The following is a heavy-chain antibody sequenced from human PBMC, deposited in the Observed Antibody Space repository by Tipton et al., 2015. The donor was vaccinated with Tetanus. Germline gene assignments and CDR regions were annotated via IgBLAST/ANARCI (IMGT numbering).Heavy chain of an antibody. Sequence: SLRLSCVVSGGSISSSNWWSWVRQPPGKGLEWIADIYHTGSSNYNPSLKSRATISVDRSKNQFSLSLSSETAADPAVYYCATQGGYRFHDWGQGTLVTVSS. D-gene: IGHD3-16*02. CDR3: ATQGGYRFHD. CDR1: GGSISSSNW. V-gene: IGHV4-4*02. CDR2: IYHTGSS. J-gene: IGHJ4*02.